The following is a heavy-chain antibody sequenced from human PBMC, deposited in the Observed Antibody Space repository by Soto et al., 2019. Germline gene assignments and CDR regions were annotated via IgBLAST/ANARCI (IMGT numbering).Heavy chain of an antibody. CDR1: GYTFSRYG. Sequence: QVQLVQSGAEVREPGASVKVSCKTSGYTFSRYGITWVRQAPGQGLEWMGWINGNTGHTIYAMNLEXRXTXKXXTSTSTAYMELRSLKSDDTAVYYCVRERKWEPLPYWGQGTLVTVSS. D-gene: IGHD1-26*01. CDR2: INGNTGHT. J-gene: IGHJ4*02. CDR3: VRERKWEPLPY. V-gene: IGHV1-18*01.